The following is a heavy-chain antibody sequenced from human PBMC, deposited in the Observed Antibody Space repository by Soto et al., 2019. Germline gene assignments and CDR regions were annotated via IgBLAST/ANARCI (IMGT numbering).Heavy chain of an antibody. Sequence: GGSLRLSCAASGFTFSSYGMHWVRQAPGKGLEWVAVIWYDGSNKYYADSVKGRFTISRDNSKNTLYLQMNSLRAEDTAVYYCARDYDGSGSKTYNWNGQYYYYGMDVWGQGTTVTVSS. CDR2: IWYDGSNK. CDR1: GFTFSSYG. V-gene: IGHV3-33*01. D-gene: IGHD3-10*01. J-gene: IGHJ6*02. CDR3: ARDYDGSGSKTYNWNGQYYYYGMDV.